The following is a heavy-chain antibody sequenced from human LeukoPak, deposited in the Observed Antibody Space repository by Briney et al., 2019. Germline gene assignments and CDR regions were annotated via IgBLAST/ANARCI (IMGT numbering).Heavy chain of an antibody. CDR1: GFSVNSNY. D-gene: IGHD6-19*01. Sequence: PGGSLSLSCAASGFSVNSNYMSWVRQAPGKGLEWVSLIYSGGTTYYAESVKGRFTISRDNSKNTLYLQMNSLRAEDTAVYYCARLSGWFDYWGQGTLVTVSS. J-gene: IGHJ4*02. CDR3: ARLSGWFDY. CDR2: IYSGGTT. V-gene: IGHV3-53*01.